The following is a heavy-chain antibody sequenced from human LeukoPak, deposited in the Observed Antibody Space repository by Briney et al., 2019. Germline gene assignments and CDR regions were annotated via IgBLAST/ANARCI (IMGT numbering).Heavy chain of an antibody. CDR1: GYTFTGYY. J-gene: IGHJ4*02. D-gene: IGHD5-18*01. CDR3: ASLGYSYGYDYFDY. V-gene: IGHV1-2*06. Sequence: GASVMVSCKASGYTFTGYYMHWVRQAPGQGLEWMGRINPNSGGTNYAQKFQGRVTMTRDTSISTAYMELSRLRSDDTAVYYCASLGYSYGYDYFDYWGQGTLVTVSS. CDR2: INPNSGGT.